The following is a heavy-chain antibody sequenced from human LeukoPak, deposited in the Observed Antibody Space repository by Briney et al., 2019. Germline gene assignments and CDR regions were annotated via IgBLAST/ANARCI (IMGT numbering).Heavy chain of an antibody. J-gene: IGHJ6*02. Sequence: ASVKVSCKASGYTFTSYYMHWVRQAPGQGLEWMGIINPSGGSTSCAQKFQGRVTMTRDTSTSTVYMELSSLRSEDTAVYYCARSRPPPSSSWYNYYYYYGMDVWGQGTTVTVSS. D-gene: IGHD6-13*01. V-gene: IGHV1-46*01. CDR2: INPSGGST. CDR1: GYTFTSYY. CDR3: ARSRPPPSSSWYNYYYYYGMDV.